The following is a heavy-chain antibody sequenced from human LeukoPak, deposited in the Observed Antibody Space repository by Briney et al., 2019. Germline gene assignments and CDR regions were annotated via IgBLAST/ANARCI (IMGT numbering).Heavy chain of an antibody. J-gene: IGHJ4*02. CDR1: GFTFSSYG. CDR2: ISYDGSNK. Sequence: GSLRLSCAASGFTFSSYGMHWVRQAPGKGLEWVAVISYDGSNKYYADSVKGRFTISRDNSKNTLYLQMNSLRAEDTALYYCAKDDSGGYFPDFWGQGTLVTVSS. V-gene: IGHV3-30*18. CDR3: AKDDSGGYFPDF. D-gene: IGHD3-22*01.